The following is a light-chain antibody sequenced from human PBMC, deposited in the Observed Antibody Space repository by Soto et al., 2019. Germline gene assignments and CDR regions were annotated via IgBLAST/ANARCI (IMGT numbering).Light chain of an antibody. V-gene: IGKV1-27*01. CDR1: QDIGNH. Sequence: DIQMIQSPSSLSAYVGARVTISCRASQDIGNHLAWYQQKPGKVPKLLIHAASTLQSGVPSRFSGSGSGTDFTLTISSLQPEDVATYFCEMYHIAPLITFGQGTRLEIK. J-gene: IGKJ5*01. CDR3: EMYHIAPLIT. CDR2: AAS.